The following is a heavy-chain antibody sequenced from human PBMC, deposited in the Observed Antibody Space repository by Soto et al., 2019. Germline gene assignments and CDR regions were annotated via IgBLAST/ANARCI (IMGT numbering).Heavy chain of an antibody. Sequence: GGSLRLSCAAPGFTFSSYGMHWVRQAPGKGLEWVAVIWYDGSNKYYADSVKGRFTISRDNSKNTLYLQMNSLRAEDTAVYYCARDRNFGVTSYYFDYWGQGTLVTVSS. V-gene: IGHV3-33*01. CDR1: GFTFSSYG. CDR3: ARDRNFGVTSYYFDY. J-gene: IGHJ4*02. CDR2: IWYDGSNK. D-gene: IGHD3-10*01.